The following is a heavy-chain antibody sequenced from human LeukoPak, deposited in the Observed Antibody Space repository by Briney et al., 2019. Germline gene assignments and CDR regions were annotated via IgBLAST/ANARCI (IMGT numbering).Heavy chain of an antibody. J-gene: IGHJ3*02. CDR2: ISSSSSYI. CDR1: GFTFSSYS. V-gene: IGHV3-21*01. D-gene: IGHD4-11*01. CDR3: ARDISSTATVDAFDI. Sequence: PGGSLRLSCAASGFTFSSYSMNWVRQAPGKGLEWVSSISSSSSYIYYADPVKGRFTISRDNAKNSLYLQMNSLRAEDTAVYYCARDISSTATVDAFDIWGQGTMVTVSS.